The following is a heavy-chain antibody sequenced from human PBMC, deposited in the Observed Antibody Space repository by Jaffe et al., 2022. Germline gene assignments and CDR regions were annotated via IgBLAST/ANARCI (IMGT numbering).Heavy chain of an antibody. V-gene: IGHV3-30*02. J-gene: IGHJ6*03. CDR1: GFTFSSYG. D-gene: IGHD4-17*01. CDR3: ARNYGDYVYYYYMDV. CDR2: IRYDGSNK. Sequence: QVQLVESGGGVVQPGGSLRLSCAASGFTFSSYGIHWVRQAPGKGLEWVAFIRYDGSNKYYADSVKGRFTISRDNSKNTLYLQMNSLRAEDTAVYYCARNYGDYVYYYYMDVWGIGTTVTVSS.